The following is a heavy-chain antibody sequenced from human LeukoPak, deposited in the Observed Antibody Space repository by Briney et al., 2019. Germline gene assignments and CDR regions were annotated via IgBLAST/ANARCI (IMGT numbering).Heavy chain of an antibody. Sequence: ASVKVSCKASGGAFSSYAISWVRQAPGQGLEWMGGIIPIFGTANYAQKFQGRVTITTDESTSTTYMELSSLRSEETAGYYCASLLPRYDAFDIWGQGTMVTVSS. D-gene: IGHD2-15*01. V-gene: IGHV1-69*05. CDR2: IIPIFGTA. CDR1: GGAFSSYA. J-gene: IGHJ3*02. CDR3: ASLLPRYDAFDI.